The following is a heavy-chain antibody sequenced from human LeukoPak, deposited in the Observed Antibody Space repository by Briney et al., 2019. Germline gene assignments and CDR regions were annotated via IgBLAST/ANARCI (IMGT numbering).Heavy chain of an antibody. CDR1: GFTFNNYI. CDR3: ARDAITIFGVVIESYYYYGMDV. CDR2: ISYDGSNK. D-gene: IGHD3-3*01. Sequence: SGNSLRLSCAASGFTFNNYIMHWVRQAPGKGLEWVAVISYDGSNKYYAYSVKGRFTISRDNSKNTLYLQMNSLRAEDTAVYYCARDAITIFGVVIESYYYYGMDVWGQGTTVTVSS. V-gene: IGHV3-30*19. J-gene: IGHJ6*02.